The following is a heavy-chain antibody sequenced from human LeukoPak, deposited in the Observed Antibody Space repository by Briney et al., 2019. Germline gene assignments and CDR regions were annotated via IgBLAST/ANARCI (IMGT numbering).Heavy chain of an antibody. V-gene: IGHV5-51*01. D-gene: IGHD1-26*01. CDR2: IYPGDSDT. CDR3: ARTVTIVGATEYYFVY. J-gene: IGHJ4*02. Sequence: GESLKISCKGSGYSFTSYWIGWVRQMPGKGLEWMGIIYPGDSDTRYSPSFQGQVTISADKSISTAYLQWSSLKASDTAMYYCARTVTIVGATEYYFVYWGQGTLVTVSS. CDR1: GYSFTSYW.